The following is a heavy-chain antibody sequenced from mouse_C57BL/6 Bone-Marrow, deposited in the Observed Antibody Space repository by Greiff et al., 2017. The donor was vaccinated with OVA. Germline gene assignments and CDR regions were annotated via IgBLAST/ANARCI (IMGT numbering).Heavy chain of an antibody. V-gene: IGHV1-42*01. Sequence: EVQLQQSGPELVKPGASVKISCKASGYSFTGYYMNWVKQSPEKSLEWIGEINPSTGGTTYNQKFKAKATLTVDKSTNTSYLQLKSLTSEDSAVYYGAKGGTSPFAYWGQGTLVTVSA. J-gene: IGHJ3*01. CDR2: INPSTGGT. D-gene: IGHD4-1*01. CDR3: AKGGTSPFAY. CDR1: GYSFTGYY.